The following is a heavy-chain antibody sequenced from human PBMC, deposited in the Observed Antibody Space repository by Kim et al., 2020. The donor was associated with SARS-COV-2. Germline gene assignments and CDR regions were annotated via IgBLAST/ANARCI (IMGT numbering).Heavy chain of an antibody. D-gene: IGHD6-19*01. J-gene: IGHJ4*02. CDR3: AGLAVADFDY. Sequence: SETLSLTCTVSGGSVSSGSYYWIWIRQPPGKGLDWIGYIYYSGSTNYHPSLKSPVTISVDTSKNQFSLKLSSVSAADTAVYYGAGLAVADFDYWGQGTLGTVCS. CDR2: IYYSGST. V-gene: IGHV4-61*01. CDR1: GGSVSSGSYY.